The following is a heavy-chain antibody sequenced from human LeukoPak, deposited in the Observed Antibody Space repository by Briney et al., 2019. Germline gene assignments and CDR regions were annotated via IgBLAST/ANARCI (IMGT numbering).Heavy chain of an antibody. V-gene: IGHV1-18*04. CDR1: GYTFTSYY. Sequence: AASVKVSCKASGYTFTSYYMHWVRQAPRQGLEWMGWISVYNGNTNYVQKFQDRVTMTTDTSTSTAYMELRSLRSDDTAVYYCARVQPHRIHYDNSDYPTRNDYWGQGTLVTVSS. CDR2: ISVYNGNT. J-gene: IGHJ4*02. CDR3: ARVQPHRIHYDNSDYPTRNDY. D-gene: IGHD3-22*01.